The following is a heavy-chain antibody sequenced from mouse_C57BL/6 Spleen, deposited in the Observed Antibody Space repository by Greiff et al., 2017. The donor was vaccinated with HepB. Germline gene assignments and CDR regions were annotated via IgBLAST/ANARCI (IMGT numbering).Heavy chain of an antibody. V-gene: IGHV14-4*01. J-gene: IGHJ2*01. CDR2: IDPENGDT. D-gene: IGHD1-1*01. CDR1: GFNIKDDY. Sequence: VQLQQSGAELVRPGASVKLSCTASGFNIKDDYMHWVKQRPEQGLEWIGWIDPENGDTEYASKFQGKATITADTSSNTAYLQLSSLTSEDTAVYYCTTSRFITTVVADYWGQGTTLTVSS. CDR3: TTSRFITTVVADY.